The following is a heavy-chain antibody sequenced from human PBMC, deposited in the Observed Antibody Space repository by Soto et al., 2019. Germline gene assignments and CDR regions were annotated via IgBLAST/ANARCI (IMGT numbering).Heavy chain of an antibody. J-gene: IGHJ6*02. CDR2: INAGNGNT. Sequence: QVQLVQSGAEVKKPGDSGKVSCKASGYTFTSYSMHWVRQAPGQRLVWMGWINAGNGNTKFSLKFQASVTLTRDTSASTAYIGLRRLRSEDTTVYYCARGDSSLFHYYYGMDVWGQWTTVTVSS. V-gene: IGHV1-3*01. CDR3: ARGDSSLFHYYYGMDV. D-gene: IGHD6-13*01. CDR1: GYTFTSYS.